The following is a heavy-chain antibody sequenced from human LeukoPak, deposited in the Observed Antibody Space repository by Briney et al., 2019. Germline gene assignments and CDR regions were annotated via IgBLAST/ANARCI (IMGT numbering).Heavy chain of an antibody. CDR3: ARHAAGGTVTTEDY. CDR2: IDPSDSYT. D-gene: IGHD4-17*01. V-gene: IGHV5-10-1*01. Sequence: GESLKISCKGSGYSFTSYWISWGRQMPGKGLEWMGRIDPSDSYTNYSPSFQGHVTISADTSLSTAYLQWSSLKASDTAMYYCARHAAGGTVTTEDYWGQGTLVTVSS. CDR1: GYSFTSYW. J-gene: IGHJ4*02.